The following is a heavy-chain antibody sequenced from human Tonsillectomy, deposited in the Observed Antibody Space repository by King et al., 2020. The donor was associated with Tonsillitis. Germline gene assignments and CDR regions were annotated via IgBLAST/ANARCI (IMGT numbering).Heavy chain of an antibody. CDR2: VSVDGSNK. CDR3: ARRDGALDYYYYGLDV. D-gene: IGHD4-17*01. J-gene: IGHJ6*02. CDR1: GFTFSSYA. V-gene: IGHV3-30-3*01. Sequence: VKLVESGGGVVQPGRSLRLSCAASGFTFSSYAMHWVRQAPGKGLEWVSDVSVDGSNKYDADSVQGRFTFSRDNSENTLYLQMNSLRAEDTAVYYCARRDGALDYYYYGLDVWGQGTTVTVSS.